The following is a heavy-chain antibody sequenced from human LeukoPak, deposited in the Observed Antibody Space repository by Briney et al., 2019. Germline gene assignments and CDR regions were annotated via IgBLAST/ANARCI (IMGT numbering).Heavy chain of an antibody. V-gene: IGHV4-59*05. Sequence: GSLRLSCAASGFTVSSNYMSWVRQAPGKGLEWIGSSYYSGSAYYNPSLKSRVTISVDTSKNQFSLKLSSVTAADTAVYYCATHPWFGEFHWGQGTLVTVSS. D-gene: IGHD3-10*01. J-gene: IGHJ4*02. CDR2: SYYSGSA. CDR1: GFTVSSNY. CDR3: ATHPWFGEFH.